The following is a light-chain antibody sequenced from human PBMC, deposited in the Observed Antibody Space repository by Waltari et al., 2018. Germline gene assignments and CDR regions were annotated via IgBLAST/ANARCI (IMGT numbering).Light chain of an antibody. V-gene: IGKV1-33*01. J-gene: IGKJ4*01. CDR2: GAS. Sequence: DIQMTQSPSSLSASVGDKVTITCQASHDIRDDLNWYRQKRGKAPKLLIYGASNLETGVSSRFSGGRSGTDFIFSINNVQPEDIGTYYCQQYHGLPLTFGGGTTVEI. CDR3: QQYHGLPLT. CDR1: HDIRDD.